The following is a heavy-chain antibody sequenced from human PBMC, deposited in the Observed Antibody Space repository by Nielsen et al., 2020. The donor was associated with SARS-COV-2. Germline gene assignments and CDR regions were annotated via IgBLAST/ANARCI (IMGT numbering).Heavy chain of an antibody. J-gene: IGHJ5*02. D-gene: IGHD3-3*01. CDR3: ARDPQYYDCWSTMGWFDT. CDR2: IIPTFGTA. V-gene: IGHV1-69*06. Sequence: SVKVSCKASGGTFSSYAISWVRQAPGQGLEWMGGIIPTFGTANYAQKFQGRVTITADKSTSTAYMELSSLRSEDTAVYYCARDPQYYDCWSTMGWFDTWGQGTLVTVSS. CDR1: GGTFSSYA.